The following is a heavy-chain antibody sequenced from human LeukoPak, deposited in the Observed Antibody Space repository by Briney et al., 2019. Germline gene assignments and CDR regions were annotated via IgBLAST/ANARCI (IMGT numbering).Heavy chain of an antibody. CDR2: IWYDGSNK. D-gene: IGHD4-17*01. CDR3: ARGHNGDSIYYYYYGMDV. J-gene: IGHJ6*02. Sequence: GGSLRLSCAASGFTFSSYGMHWVRQAPGKGLEWVAVIWYDGSNKYYADSVKGRFTISRDNSKNTLYLQMNSLRAEDTAVYYCARGHNGDSIYYYYYGMDVWGQGTTVTVSS. CDR1: GFTFSSYG. V-gene: IGHV3-33*01.